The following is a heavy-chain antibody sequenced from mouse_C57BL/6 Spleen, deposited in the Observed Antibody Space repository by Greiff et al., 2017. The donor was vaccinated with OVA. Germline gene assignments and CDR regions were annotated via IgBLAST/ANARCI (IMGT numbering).Heavy chain of an antibody. Sequence: VQLQESGAELARPGASVKMSCKASGYTFTSYTMHWVKQRPGQGLEWIGYINPSSGYTKYNQKFKDKATLTADKSSSTAYMQLSSLTSEDSAVYYCARLYGNYLAWFAYWGQGTLVTVSA. D-gene: IGHD2-1*01. CDR1: GYTFTSYT. J-gene: IGHJ3*01. CDR2: INPSSGYT. V-gene: IGHV1-4*01. CDR3: ARLYGNYLAWFAY.